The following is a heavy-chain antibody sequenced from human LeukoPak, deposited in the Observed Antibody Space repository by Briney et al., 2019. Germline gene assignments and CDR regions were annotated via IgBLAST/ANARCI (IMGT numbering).Heavy chain of an antibody. Sequence: ASVKVSCKASGYTFTNYGISWVRPAPGQGLEWMGWIIAYNGDTKYAQRFQGRLTMTTDTSTSTADMELRSLRSDDTAVYYCARVVVVVPAAPETYYFEYWGQGTPVTVSS. CDR1: GYTFTNYG. CDR2: IIAYNGDT. D-gene: IGHD2-2*01. J-gene: IGHJ4*02. V-gene: IGHV1-18*01. CDR3: ARVVVVVPAAPETYYFEY.